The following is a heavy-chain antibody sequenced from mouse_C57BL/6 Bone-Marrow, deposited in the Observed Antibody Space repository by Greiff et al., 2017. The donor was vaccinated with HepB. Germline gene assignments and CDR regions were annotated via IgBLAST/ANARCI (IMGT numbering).Heavy chain of an antibody. Sequence: VQLQQSGAELVRPGASVKLSCTASGFNIKDDYMHWVKQRPEQGLEWIGWIDPENGDTEYASKFQGKATITADTSSNTAYLQFSSLTSEDSAIYYCARWDLRWGYFDYWGQGTTLTVSS. CDR1: GFNIKDDY. D-gene: IGHD2-12*01. V-gene: IGHV14-4*01. CDR3: ARWDLRWGYFDY. J-gene: IGHJ2*01. CDR2: IDPENGDT.